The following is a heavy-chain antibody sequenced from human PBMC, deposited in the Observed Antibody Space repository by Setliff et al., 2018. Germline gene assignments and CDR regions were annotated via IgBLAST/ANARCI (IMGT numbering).Heavy chain of an antibody. CDR3: AHRPKMGSDGFYSAFDM. CDR2: IYWDDDK. Sequence: SGPTVVNPTQTLTLTCTFSGFSLTTTGVAVGWVRQPPGKALEWLALIYWDDDKRYSPSLKSRLTIVKDTSKNQVVLTMTNMDPVDTATYYCAHRPKMGSDGFYSAFDMWGQGTMVTVSS. D-gene: IGHD2-15*01. J-gene: IGHJ3*02. CDR1: GFSLTTTGVA. V-gene: IGHV2-5*02.